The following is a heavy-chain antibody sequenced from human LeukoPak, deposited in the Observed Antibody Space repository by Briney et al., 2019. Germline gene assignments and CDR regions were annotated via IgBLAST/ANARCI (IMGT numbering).Heavy chain of an antibody. CDR2: INPNSGGT. D-gene: IGHD1-26*01. Sequence: ASVKVSCKASGYTFTGYYMHWVRQAPGQGLEWMGWINPNSGGTNYAQKFQGWVTMTRDTSISTAYMELSRLRSDDTAVYYCARDLFSGSYYHHFDYWGQGTLVTVSS. V-gene: IGHV1-2*04. CDR3: ARDLFSGSYYHHFDY. CDR1: GYTFTGYY. J-gene: IGHJ4*02.